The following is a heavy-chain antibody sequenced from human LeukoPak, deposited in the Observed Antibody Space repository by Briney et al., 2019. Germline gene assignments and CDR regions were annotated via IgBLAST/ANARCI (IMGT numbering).Heavy chain of an antibody. V-gene: IGHV4-34*01. J-gene: IGHJ4*02. CDR1: GGSFSGYY. Sequence: SETLSLTCAVYGGSFSGYYWSWIRQPPGKGLEWIGEINHSGSTNYNPSLKSRVTISVDTSKNQFSLKLSSVTAADTAVYYCASSAGFRHYSFKDWGQGTLVTVSS. CDR2: INHSGST. CDR3: ASSAGFRHYSFKD. D-gene: IGHD3-10*01.